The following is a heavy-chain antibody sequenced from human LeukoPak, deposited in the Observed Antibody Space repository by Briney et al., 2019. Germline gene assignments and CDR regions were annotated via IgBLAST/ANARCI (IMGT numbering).Heavy chain of an antibody. CDR2: ISPGDSDT. Sequence: GESLKISCKGSGYTFTTFWIGWVRQMPGKGLEWMGLISPGDSDTRYSPSFQGLVTVSADKSISTAYLQWSSLKASDTAMYYCARPAHGGVGWYVEYWGQGTLVTVSS. J-gene: IGHJ4*02. V-gene: IGHV5-51*01. D-gene: IGHD6-19*01. CDR3: ARPAHGGVGWYVEY. CDR1: GYTFTTFW.